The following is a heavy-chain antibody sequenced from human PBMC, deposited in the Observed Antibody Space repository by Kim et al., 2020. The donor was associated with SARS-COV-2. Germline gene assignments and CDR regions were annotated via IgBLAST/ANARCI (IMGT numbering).Heavy chain of an antibody. D-gene: IGHD3-10*01. CDR3: ESYGSGGRGY. V-gene: IGHV4-39*01. CDR1: GGSISSSSYY. Sequence: SETLSLTCTVSGGSISSSSYYWGWIRQPPGKGLEWIGSIYYSGSTYYNPSLKSRVTISVDTSKNQFSLKLSSVTAADTAVYYCESYGSGGRGYWGQGTLVTVSS. J-gene: IGHJ4*02. CDR2: IYYSGST.